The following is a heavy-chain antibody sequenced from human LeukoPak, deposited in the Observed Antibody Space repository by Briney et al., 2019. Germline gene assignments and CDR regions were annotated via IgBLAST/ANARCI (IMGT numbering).Heavy chain of an antibody. CDR1: GFTFSSYS. V-gene: IGHV3-21*01. Sequence: GGSLRLSCAASGFTFSSYSMNWVRQAPGKGLEWVSSISSSSSYIYYADSVKGRFTISRDNAKNSLYLQMNSLRAEDTAVYYCARDFSGDYCDSSGYYDFGIDYWGQGTLVTVSS. D-gene: IGHD3-22*01. CDR2: ISSSSSYI. CDR3: ARDFSGDYCDSSGYYDFGIDY. J-gene: IGHJ4*02.